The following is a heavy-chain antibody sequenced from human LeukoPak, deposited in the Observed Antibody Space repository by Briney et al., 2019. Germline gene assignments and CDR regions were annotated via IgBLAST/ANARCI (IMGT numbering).Heavy chain of an antibody. CDR2: IKSKTDGGTT. V-gene: IGHV3-15*01. D-gene: IGHD2-21*01. Sequence: PGGSLRLSCAASGFTFINAWMTWVRRAPGKGLEWVGRIKSKTDGGTTDYAAPVKGRFSISRDDSKNTLYLQMNSLKTEDTAVYYCSTSPGDESDFWGQGTLVTVSS. J-gene: IGHJ4*02. CDR1: GFTFINAW. CDR3: STSPGDESDF.